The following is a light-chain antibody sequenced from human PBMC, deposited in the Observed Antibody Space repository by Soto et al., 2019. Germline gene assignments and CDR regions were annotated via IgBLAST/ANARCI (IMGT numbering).Light chain of an antibody. CDR2: EVS. CDR1: SSDVGYYNR. J-gene: IGLJ2*01. CDR3: SSYTTSSTLV. V-gene: IGLV2-18*02. Sequence: QSALTQPPSVSGSPGQSVTISCTGTSSDVGYYNRVSWYQQPPGTAPKLLVFEVSNRPSGVPDRFSGSKSGNTASLTISGLQAEDEADDYCSSYTTSSTLVFGGGTKLTVL.